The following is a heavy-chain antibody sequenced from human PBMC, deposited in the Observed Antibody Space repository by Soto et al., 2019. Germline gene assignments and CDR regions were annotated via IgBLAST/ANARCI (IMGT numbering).Heavy chain of an antibody. CDR3: ARYYTRHYYYYMDV. CDR1: GGSISSYY. Sequence: SETLSLTCTVSGGSISSYYWSWIRQPPGKGLEWIGYIYYSGSTNYNPSLKSRVTISVDTSKNQFSLKLSSVTAADTAVYYCARYYTRHYYYYMDVWGKGTTVTVSS. J-gene: IGHJ6*03. CDR2: IYYSGST. V-gene: IGHV4-59*01. D-gene: IGHD3-3*01.